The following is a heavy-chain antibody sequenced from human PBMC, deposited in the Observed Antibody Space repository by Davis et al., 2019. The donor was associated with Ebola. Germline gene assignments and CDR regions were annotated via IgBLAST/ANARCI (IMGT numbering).Heavy chain of an antibody. V-gene: IGHV3-30*14. J-gene: IGHJ4*02. CDR1: GFTFNTYY. CDR3: VNGIVGATFGWY. D-gene: IGHD1-26*01. CDR2: ISYDGSDK. Sequence: GGSLRLSCAASGFTFNTYYMHWVRQAPGKGLEWVAVISYDGSDKYYADSVKGRFTISRDNSKNTLYLQMSSLRAEDTAVYFCVNGIVGATFGWYWGQGTLVTVSS.